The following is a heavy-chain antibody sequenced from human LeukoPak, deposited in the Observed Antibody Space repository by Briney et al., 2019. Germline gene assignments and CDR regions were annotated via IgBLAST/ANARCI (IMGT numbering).Heavy chain of an antibody. CDR1: GFTFSSYG. Sequence: PGGSLRLSCAASGFTFSSYGMHWVRQAPGKGLEWVAFIRYDGSNKCYADSVKGRFTISRDNSKNTLYLQMNSLRAEDTAVYYCARDDERYSSGWFFYWGQGTLVTVSS. D-gene: IGHD6-19*01. V-gene: IGHV3-30*02. CDR3: ARDDERYSSGWFFY. CDR2: IRYDGSNK. J-gene: IGHJ4*02.